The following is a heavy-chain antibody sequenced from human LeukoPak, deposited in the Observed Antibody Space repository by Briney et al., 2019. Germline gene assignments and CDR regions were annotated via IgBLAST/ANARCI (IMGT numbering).Heavy chain of an antibody. V-gene: IGHV1-46*01. Sequence: GASVKVSCKASGYTFTSYYMHWVRQAPGQGLEWMGIINPSGGSTSYAQKFQGRVTMTRDMSTSTVYMELSSLRSEDTAVYYCASAAAGHGNNYYYYYMDVWGKGTTVTVSS. CDR2: INPSGGST. J-gene: IGHJ6*03. CDR1: GYTFTSYY. CDR3: ASAAAGHGNNYYYYYMDV. D-gene: IGHD6-13*01.